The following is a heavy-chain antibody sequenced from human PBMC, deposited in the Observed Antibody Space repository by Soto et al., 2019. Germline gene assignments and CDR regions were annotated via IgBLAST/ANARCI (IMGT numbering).Heavy chain of an antibody. D-gene: IGHD4-4*01. V-gene: IGHV3-30-3*01. CDR1: GFTFSSYA. CDR3: ARDTVPGNPGPQDY. CDR2: ISYDGSNK. Sequence: QVQLVESGGGVVQPGRSLRLSCAASGFTFSSYAMHWVRQAPGKGLEWVAVISYDGSNKYYADSVKGRFTISRDNSKNTLQLQMNSMRAEDTAVYYCARDTVPGNPGPQDYWGQGTLVTVSS. J-gene: IGHJ4*02.